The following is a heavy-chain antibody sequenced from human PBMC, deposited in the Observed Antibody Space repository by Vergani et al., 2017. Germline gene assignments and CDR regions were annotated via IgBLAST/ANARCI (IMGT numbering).Heavy chain of an antibody. CDR3: AKHFRGWGIDY. D-gene: IGHD3-16*01. CDR1: GFTLSNYD. CDR2: IQFAGSNQ. V-gene: IGHV3-30*02. J-gene: IGHJ4*02. Sequence: QVQLVESGGGVVQRGGSLRLSCATSGFTLSNYDMQWIRQGPGKGLEFVGFIQFAGSNQYYADSVKGRFTLSRDFSKNTLYLQMNSLRTDDTATYYCAKHFRGWGIDYWGQGTQVIVSS.